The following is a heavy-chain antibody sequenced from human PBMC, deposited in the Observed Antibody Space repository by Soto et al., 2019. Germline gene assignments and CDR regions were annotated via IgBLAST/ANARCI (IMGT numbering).Heavy chain of an antibody. J-gene: IGHJ4*02. CDR1: GYPITSNSYI. V-gene: IGHV4-39*01. CDR2: IYYSGTT. Sequence: PSDTLSLTFNASGYPITSNSYIWAWIRQPPGKGLEWIGSIYYSGTTYYNPSLKSRVTISVDRSKNQFSLKLSSVTAADTAVYYCARHFSVDYFDYWGQGALVTVS. CDR3: ARHFSVDYFDY.